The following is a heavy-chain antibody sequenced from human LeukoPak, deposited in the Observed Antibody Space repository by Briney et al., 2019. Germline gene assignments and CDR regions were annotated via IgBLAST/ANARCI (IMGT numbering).Heavy chain of an antibody. Sequence: PSQTLSLTCTVSGGSISSGSYYWSWIRQPAGKGLEWIGRIYTSGSTNYNPSLKSRVTISVETSKNQFSLRLSSVAAADTAVYYCARGVDSMVRGVRGYYYYMDVWGKGTTVTVSS. J-gene: IGHJ6*03. CDR3: ARGVDSMVRGVRGYYYYMDV. CDR1: GGSISSGSYY. CDR2: IYTSGST. D-gene: IGHD3-10*01. V-gene: IGHV4-61*02.